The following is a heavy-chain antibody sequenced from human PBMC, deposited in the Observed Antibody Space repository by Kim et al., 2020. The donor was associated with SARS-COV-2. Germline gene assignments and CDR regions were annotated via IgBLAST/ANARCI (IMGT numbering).Heavy chain of an antibody. CDR1: GYSFSSYW. V-gene: IGHV5-51*01. Sequence: GESLKISCKGSGYSFSSYWIGWVRQMPGKGLEWMGIIYPGDSDTRYSPSFQGQVTISADKSIGTAYLQWSSLKASDTAMYYCARQYYDYVWGTYQDHDVFDIWGQGTMVTVSS. J-gene: IGHJ3*02. CDR2: IYPGDSDT. D-gene: IGHD3-16*02. CDR3: ARQYYDYVWGTYQDHDVFDI.